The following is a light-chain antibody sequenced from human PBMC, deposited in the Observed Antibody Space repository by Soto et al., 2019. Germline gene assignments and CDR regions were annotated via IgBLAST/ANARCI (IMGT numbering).Light chain of an antibody. J-gene: IGKJ2*01. CDR1: QSVSSSY. CDR2: GAS. V-gene: IGKV3-20*01. Sequence: EIVLTQSPGTLSLSPGERATLSCRASQSVSSSYLAWYQQKPGQAPRLLIYGASTRATGIPDRFSGSGSGKDFPLTINRLELEVFAVYYCQQYGSSPMYTFGQGTKGEIK. CDR3: QQYGSSPMYT.